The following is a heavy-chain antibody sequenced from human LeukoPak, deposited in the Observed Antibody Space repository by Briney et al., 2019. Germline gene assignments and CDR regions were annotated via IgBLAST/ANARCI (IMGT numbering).Heavy chain of an antibody. CDR1: GFDFSSFA. CDR2: IAAGHYST. J-gene: IGHJ5*02. CDR3: TKDPNGDYVGAFDP. V-gene: IGHV3-23*01. D-gene: IGHD4-17*01. Sequence: PGGSLRLSCAASGFDFSSFAMTWVRQAPGKGLEWVSSIAAGHYSTYNTDSVRGRFTISRDNSKDRLYLQMNSLRADDTAVYYCTKDPNGDYVGAFDPWGQGTLVTVSS.